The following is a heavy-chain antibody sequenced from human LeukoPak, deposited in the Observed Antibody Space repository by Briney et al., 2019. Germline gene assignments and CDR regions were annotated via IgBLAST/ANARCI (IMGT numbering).Heavy chain of an antibody. V-gene: IGHV1-18*01. J-gene: IGHJ4*02. Sequence: GASVKVSCKAPGYTFTSYGISWVRQAPGQGLEWMGWISAYNGNTNYAQKLQGRVTMTTDTSTSTAYMELRSLRSDDTAVYYCARVQLRYFDWSPSEFDYWGQGTLVTASS. CDR2: ISAYNGNT. D-gene: IGHD3-9*01. CDR3: ARVQLRYFDWSPSEFDY. CDR1: GYTFTSYG.